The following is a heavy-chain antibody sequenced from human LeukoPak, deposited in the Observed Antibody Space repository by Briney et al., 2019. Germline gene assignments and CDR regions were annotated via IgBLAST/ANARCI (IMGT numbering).Heavy chain of an antibody. CDR1: GGTFSNYA. V-gene: IGHV1-69*13. CDR3: ARGGGSGTFDI. J-gene: IGHJ3*02. D-gene: IGHD1-26*01. CDR2: IIPIFGTA. Sequence: SVKASCKASGGTFSNYAISWVRQAPGQGLEWMGGIIPIFGTANYAQKFQGRVTITADESTSTAYMELSSLRSEDTAVYYCARGGGSGTFDIWGQGTKVTVSS.